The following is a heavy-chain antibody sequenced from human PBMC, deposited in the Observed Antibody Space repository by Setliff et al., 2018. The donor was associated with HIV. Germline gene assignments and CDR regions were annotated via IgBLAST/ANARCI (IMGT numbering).Heavy chain of an antibody. CDR2: FDPEDGET. D-gene: IGHD2-2*01. J-gene: IGHJ4*02. CDR3: ATGGPLHIVVVPSAKGTTPIDTLDS. Sequence: ASVKVSCKVPGYTLSELSMHWVRQAPGKGLEWMGGFDPEDGETIYAQKFQGRVTMTEDTSTDTAYMELRSLRSEDTAVYYCATGGPLHIVVVPSAKGTTPIDTLDSWGQGTLVTVSS. CDR1: GYTLSELS. V-gene: IGHV1-24*01.